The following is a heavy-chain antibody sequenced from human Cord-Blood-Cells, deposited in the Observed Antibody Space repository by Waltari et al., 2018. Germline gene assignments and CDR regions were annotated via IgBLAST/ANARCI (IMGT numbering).Heavy chain of an antibody. CDR3: ARGELIAAAYYFDY. Sequence: QVQLQQWGAGLLKPSETLSLTCAGHGGPFSGYYWSWTRQPPGKGLEWIGEINHSGSTNYNPSLKSRVTISVDTSKNQFSLKLSSVTAADTAVYYCARGELIAAAYYFDYWGQGTLVTVSS. J-gene: IGHJ4*02. D-gene: IGHD6-13*01. CDR1: GGPFSGYY. CDR2: INHSGST. V-gene: IGHV4-34*01.